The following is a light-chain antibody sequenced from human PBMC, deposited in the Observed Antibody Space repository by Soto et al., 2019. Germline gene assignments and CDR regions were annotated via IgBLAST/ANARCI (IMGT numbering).Light chain of an antibody. J-gene: IGKJ5*01. CDR1: QSVSGDY. V-gene: IGKV3-20*01. CDR2: GAS. CDR3: QQSYSTPIT. Sequence: VLTQSPGALSLSAGQRATLSCRASQSVSGDYIAWYQQKSGQAPRLLIYGASNRATDIPDRFSGSGSGIDFALTIGSLQPDDFATYYCQQSYSTPITFGQGTRLEIK.